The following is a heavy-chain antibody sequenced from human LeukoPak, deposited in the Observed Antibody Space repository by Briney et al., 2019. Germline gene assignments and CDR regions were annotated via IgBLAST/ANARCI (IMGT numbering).Heavy chain of an antibody. CDR1: GYTFTSYD. CDR3: ARSPTCGTSCYRGGAFDI. D-gene: IGHD2-2*02. V-gene: IGHV1-8*01. CDR2: MNPNSGNT. J-gene: IGHJ3*02. Sequence: ASVKVSCKASGYTFTSYDINWVRQATGQGLEWMGWMNPNSGNTGYAQKFQGRVTMTRNTSISTAYMELSSLRSEDTAVYYCARSPTCGTSCYRGGAFDIWGQGTMVTVSS.